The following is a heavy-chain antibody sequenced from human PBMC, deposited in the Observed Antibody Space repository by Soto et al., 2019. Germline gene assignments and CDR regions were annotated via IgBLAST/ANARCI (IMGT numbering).Heavy chain of an antibody. V-gene: IGHV6-1*01. CDR1: GDSVSRTSVA. J-gene: IGHJ4*02. Sequence: QVQLHQSGPGLVKPSQTLSLTCAISGDSVSRTSVAWNWIRQSPSRGLEWLGRTYYRSKWNSDYAVSVRGRITTTPDASKRQLSLQLNSVTPEDPAVYYCVRGQFSAFDCWGQGTLVTVS. CDR3: VRGQFSAFDC. CDR2: TYYRSKWNS.